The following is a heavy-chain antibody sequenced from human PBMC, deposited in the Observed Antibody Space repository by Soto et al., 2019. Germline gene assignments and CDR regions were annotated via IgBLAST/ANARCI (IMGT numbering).Heavy chain of an antibody. V-gene: IGHV3-33*08. D-gene: IGHD3-3*01. CDR1: GFTFSSYA. J-gene: IGHJ6*03. Sequence: PGGSLRLSCAASGFTFSSYAMSWVRQAPGKGLEWVSAICYDGSNKYYADSVKGRFTISRDNSKNTLYLQMNSLRAEDTAVYYCARDQADDSWMYYYMDVWGKGTTVTVSS. CDR2: ICYDGSNK. CDR3: ARDQADDSWMYYYMDV.